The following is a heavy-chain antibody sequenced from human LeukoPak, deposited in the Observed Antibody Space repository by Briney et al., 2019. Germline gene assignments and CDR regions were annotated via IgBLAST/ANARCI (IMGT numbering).Heavy chain of an antibody. CDR1: GGSISSYY. D-gene: IGHD2-21*02. J-gene: IGHJ3*02. V-gene: IGHV4-59*01. CDR3: ARAPYCGGDCLDAFDI. CDR2: IYYSGST. Sequence: SETLSLTCTVSGGSISSYYWSWIRQPPGKGPEWIGYIYYSGSTNYNPSLKSRVTISVDTSKNQFSLKLSSVTAADTAVYYCARAPYCGGDCLDAFDIWGQGTMVTVSS.